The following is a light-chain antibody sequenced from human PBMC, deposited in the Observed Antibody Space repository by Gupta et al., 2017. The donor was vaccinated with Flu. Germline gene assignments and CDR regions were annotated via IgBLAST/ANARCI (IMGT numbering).Light chain of an antibody. Sequence: QSAPTQPRSVSGSPGQSVTISCTGTNNDVGRSNRVSWYEQRPGKAPKLILYDVTERPAGVPDRFSGSKSGNTASLTISGLQADEEADYFCSSHAGRGTWVFGTGTTVTVL. CDR2: DVT. CDR1: NNDVGRSNR. J-gene: IGLJ1*01. CDR3: SSHAGRGTWV. V-gene: IGLV2-11*01.